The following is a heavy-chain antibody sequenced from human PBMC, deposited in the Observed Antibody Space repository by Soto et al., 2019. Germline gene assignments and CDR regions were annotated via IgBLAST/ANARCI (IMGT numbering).Heavy chain of an antibody. Sequence: QVQLVQSGAEVKKPGSSVKVSCKASGGTFSSYAISWVRQAPGQGLEWMGGINPIFCTANYAQKFQGRVTITADESTSTAYMELSSLRSEDTAVYYCARVRIGTTSYYFDYWGQGTLVTVSS. CDR2: INPIFCTA. D-gene: IGHD1-7*01. V-gene: IGHV1-69*12. J-gene: IGHJ4*02. CDR3: ARVRIGTTSYYFDY. CDR1: GGTFSSYA.